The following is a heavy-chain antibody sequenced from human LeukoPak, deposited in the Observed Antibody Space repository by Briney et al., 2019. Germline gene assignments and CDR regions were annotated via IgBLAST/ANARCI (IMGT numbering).Heavy chain of an antibody. CDR1: GFTFSSYA. D-gene: IGHD2-2*01. J-gene: IGHJ4*02. Sequence: PGGSLRLSCAASGFTFSSYAMSWVRQAPGKGLEWVSTISSSGGYTYYADSVKGRFTISRDNSKNTLYLLLNSLRAEDTAVYYCARVLGYCSSTSCYGFYFDYWGQGTLVTVSS. CDR3: ARVLGYCSSTSCYGFYFDY. V-gene: IGHV3-23*01. CDR2: ISSSGGYT.